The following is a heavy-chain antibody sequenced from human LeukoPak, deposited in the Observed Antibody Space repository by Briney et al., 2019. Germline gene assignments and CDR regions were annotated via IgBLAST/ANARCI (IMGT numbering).Heavy chain of an antibody. CDR2: INPSSGST. CDR3: APIPASAAEYFPQ. D-gene: IGHD2-2*01. Sequence: ASVKVSCKASGYTFTSYYMHWVRQAPGQGLEWMGIINPSSGSTSYAQKFQGRVTMTRDTSTSTVYMDVSSLRSDDTAVYYCAPIPASAAEYFPQWGQGSLVPVS. J-gene: IGHJ1*01. V-gene: IGHV1-46*01. CDR1: GYTFTSYY.